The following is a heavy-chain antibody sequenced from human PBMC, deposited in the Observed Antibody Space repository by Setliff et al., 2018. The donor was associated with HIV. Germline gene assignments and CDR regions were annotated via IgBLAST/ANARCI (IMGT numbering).Heavy chain of an antibody. J-gene: IGHJ6*02. CDR3: ASPKERYYYGSGTNVREYYGMDV. D-gene: IGHD3-10*01. Sequence: PSETLSLTCTVSGGSISSSSYHWGWIRQPPGKGLEWIGSIYYSGTTYYNPSLKSRITISVDTSKNQFSLKVNSVTAADTAVYYCASPKERYYYGSGTNVREYYGMDVWGQGTTVTVSS. V-gene: IGHV4-39*07. CDR2: IYYSGTT. CDR1: GGSISSSSYH.